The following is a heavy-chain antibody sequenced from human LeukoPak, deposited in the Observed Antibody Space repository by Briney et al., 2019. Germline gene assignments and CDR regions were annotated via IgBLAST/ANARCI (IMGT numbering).Heavy chain of an antibody. D-gene: IGHD3-10*01. Sequence: SETLSLTCTVSGGSISSYYWSWIRQPPGKGLEWIGYIYYSGSTNYNPSLKSRVTISVDTSKNQFSLKLSSVTAADTAVYYCARGYYYGSGSYYSADFDIWGQGTMVTVSS. J-gene: IGHJ3*02. CDR1: GGSISSYY. V-gene: IGHV4-59*01. CDR3: ARGYYYGSGSYYSADFDI. CDR2: IYYSGST.